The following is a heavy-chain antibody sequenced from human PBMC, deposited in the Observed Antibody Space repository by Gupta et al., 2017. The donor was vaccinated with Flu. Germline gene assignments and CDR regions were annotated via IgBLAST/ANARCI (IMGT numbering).Heavy chain of an antibody. CDR2: TSYDGSNK. D-gene: IGHD3-3*01. Sequence: PGKGLEWVAVTSYDGSNKYYADSVKGRFTISRDNSKNTLYLQMNSLRAEDTAVYYCAKDHYDFWSGYSCSDYWGQGTLVTVSS. CDR3: AKDHYDFWSGYSCSDY. J-gene: IGHJ4*02. V-gene: IGHV3-30*18.